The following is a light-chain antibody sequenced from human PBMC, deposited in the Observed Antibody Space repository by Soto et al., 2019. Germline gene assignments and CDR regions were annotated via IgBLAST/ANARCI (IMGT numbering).Light chain of an antibody. CDR2: AAS. J-gene: IGKJ1*01. V-gene: IGKV1-39*01. CDR1: QSISSY. CDR3: QQSYSTPWT. Sequence: DIQMTQSPSSLSASVGDRVTITCRASQSISSYLNWYQQKPGKAPKLLIYAASSLQSGVPSRFSGSESGTDFNLTISSLQPDDFATYYCQQSYSTPWTFGQGTKVEIK.